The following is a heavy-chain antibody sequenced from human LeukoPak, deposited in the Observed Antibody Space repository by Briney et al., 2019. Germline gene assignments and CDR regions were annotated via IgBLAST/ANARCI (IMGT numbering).Heavy chain of an antibody. Sequence: GGSLRLSCAVSGFTFSGFWMGWSRQAPGKGLEWVASINSDGSEGYYADVVKGRFTISRDNVKNSLYLQINSLRAEDTAVYYCARSSYSSSSSVWGQGTMVTVSS. CDR3: ARSSYSSSSSV. J-gene: IGHJ3*01. V-gene: IGHV3-7*03. CDR1: GFTFSGFW. CDR2: INSDGSEG. D-gene: IGHD6-6*01.